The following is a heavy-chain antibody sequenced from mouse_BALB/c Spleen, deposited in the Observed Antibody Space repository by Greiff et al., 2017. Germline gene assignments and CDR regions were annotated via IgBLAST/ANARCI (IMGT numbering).Heavy chain of an antibody. CDR1: GFTFSSYA. Sequence: EVQLVESGGGLVKPGGSLKLSCAASGFTFSSYAMSWVRQTPEKRLEWVASISSGGSTYYPDSVKGRFTISRDNARNILYLQMSSLRSEDTAMYYCARVGNYGLYAMDYWGQGTSVTVSS. V-gene: IGHV5-6-5*01. D-gene: IGHD2-1*01. CDR2: ISSGGST. CDR3: ARVGNYGLYAMDY. J-gene: IGHJ4*01.